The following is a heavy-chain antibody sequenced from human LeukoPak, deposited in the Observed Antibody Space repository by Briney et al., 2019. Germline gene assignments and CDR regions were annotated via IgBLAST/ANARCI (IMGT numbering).Heavy chain of an antibody. D-gene: IGHD3-22*01. CDR3: ARVKNYYESSGYLYYFDY. CDR1: GYTFTGYF. CDR2: INPNSGGT. V-gene: IGHV1-2*02. Sequence: ASVKVSSKGSGYTFTGYFIHWVRQAPGQGLEWMGWINPNSGGTNYAQNFQGRVTMTRDTPISTAYMELGKLRSDDTAVYYCARVKNYYESSGYLYYFDYWGQGTLVTVSS. J-gene: IGHJ4*02.